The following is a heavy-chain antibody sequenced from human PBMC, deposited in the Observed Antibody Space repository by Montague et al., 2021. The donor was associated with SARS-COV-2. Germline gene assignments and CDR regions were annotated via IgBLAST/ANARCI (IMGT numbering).Heavy chain of an antibody. D-gene: IGHD2/OR15-2a*01. CDR2: TYSTGST. J-gene: IGHJ4*02. V-gene: IGHV4-61*02. Sequence: TLSLTCAVSGDSISSDISSWSWIRQPAGQGLKGIGSTYSTGSTNYNPSLKSRLTISLDTSKNQFSLKLSSVTAADTAVYYCAGGDFRGDFDCWGQGTLVTVSS. CDR1: GDSISSDISS. CDR3: AGGDFRGDFDC.